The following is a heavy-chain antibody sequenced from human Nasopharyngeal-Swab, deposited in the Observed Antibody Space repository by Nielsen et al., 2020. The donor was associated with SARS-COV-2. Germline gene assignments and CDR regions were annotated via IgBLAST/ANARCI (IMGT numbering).Heavy chain of an antibody. J-gene: IGHJ6*02. CDR1: GYNFASYT. Sequence: ASVKVSCKVSGYNFASYTLHWVRQAPGQRPEWMGWINAGNGHTEYSQKFQGRVTITRDTSATTAYMELSSLRSEDTGVYYCARVFVYNYGMDVWGQGTTVTVSS. CDR3: ARVFVYNYGMDV. CDR2: INAGNGHT. V-gene: IGHV1-3*01.